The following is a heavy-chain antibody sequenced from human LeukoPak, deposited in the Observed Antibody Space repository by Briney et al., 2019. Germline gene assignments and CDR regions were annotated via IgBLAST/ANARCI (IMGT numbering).Heavy chain of an antibody. D-gene: IGHD3-10*01. Sequence: SETLSLTCTVSGYSISSGYYWGWIRQPPGKGLEWIGSIYHSGSTYYNPSLKSRVTISVDTSKNQFSLKLSSVTAADTAVYYCVRDSGIGAFDIWGQGTMVTVSS. CDR2: IYHSGST. CDR3: VRDSGIGAFDI. J-gene: IGHJ3*02. CDR1: GYSISSGYY. V-gene: IGHV4-38-2*02.